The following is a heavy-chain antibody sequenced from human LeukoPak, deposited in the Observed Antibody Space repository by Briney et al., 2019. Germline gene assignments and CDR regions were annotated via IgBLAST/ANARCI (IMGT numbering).Heavy chain of an antibody. CDR3: SRTVAQQLVYFDY. D-gene: IGHD6-13*01. CDR1: GFTFSSYE. Sequence: GGSLRLSCASSGFTFSSYEMNWVRQAPGKGLEWVSYISCSGSTMYYADSVKGRFTIPRDNEKDSLYLQMNSLREEERDVFYCSRTVAQQLVYFDYWGQGTLFTVSS. CDR2: ISCSGSTM. V-gene: IGHV3-48*03. J-gene: IGHJ4*02.